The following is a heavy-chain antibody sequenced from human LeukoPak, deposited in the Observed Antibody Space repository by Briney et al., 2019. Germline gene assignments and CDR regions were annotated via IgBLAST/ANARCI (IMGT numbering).Heavy chain of an antibody. CDR1: GYSFPSYW. Sequence: GASLRISCKGSGYSFPSYWIGWVRQMPGKGLGGMGIIFPGDSDTRYSPSFQGQVTISADKSISTAYLQWSSLKASDTAMYYCSRHDVAVPAAMEGDYYYIDVWGTGTTVTVSS. J-gene: IGHJ6*03. D-gene: IGHD2-2*01. CDR3: SRHDVAVPAAMEGDYYYIDV. CDR2: IFPGDSDT. V-gene: IGHV5-51*01.